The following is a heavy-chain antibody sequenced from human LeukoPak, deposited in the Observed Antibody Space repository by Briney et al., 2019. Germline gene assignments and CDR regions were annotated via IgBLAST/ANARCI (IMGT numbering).Heavy chain of an antibody. CDR1: GYTFTSYY. V-gene: IGHV1-46*01. CDR3: AKDYSELAYDQMGFDY. J-gene: IGHJ4*02. CDR2: IIPSGGST. Sequence: GASVKVSCKASGYTFTSYYMHWVRQAPGQGLEWMGIIIPSGGSTSYAQKFQGRVTMTRDTSTSTVYMELSSLRSEDTAVYYCAKDYSELAYDQMGFDYWGQGTLVTVSS. D-gene: IGHD3-3*01.